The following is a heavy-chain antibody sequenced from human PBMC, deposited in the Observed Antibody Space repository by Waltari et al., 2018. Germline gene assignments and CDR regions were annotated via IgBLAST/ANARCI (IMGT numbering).Heavy chain of an antibody. J-gene: IGHJ4*02. D-gene: IGHD6-19*01. V-gene: IGHV1-18*01. CDR2: ISAYNGNT. Sequence: QVQLVQSGAEVKKPGASVKVSCKASGYTFTSYGISWVRQAPGQGLEWMGWISAYNGNTNDAQKLQGRVTMTTDTSTSTAYMELRSLRSDDTAVYYCARALERQWPPPEFFDYWGQGTLVTVSS. CDR3: ARALERQWPPPEFFDY. CDR1: GYTFTSYG.